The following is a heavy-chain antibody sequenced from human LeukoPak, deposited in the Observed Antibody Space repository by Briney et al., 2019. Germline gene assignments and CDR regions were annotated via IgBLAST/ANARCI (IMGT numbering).Heavy chain of an antibody. CDR1: GGSISSSSYY. CDR3: ARHPKSYMITFGGAVDY. J-gene: IGHJ4*02. D-gene: IGHD3-16*01. V-gene: IGHV4-39*01. CDR2: IYYSGST. Sequence: SETLSLTCTVSGGSISSSSYYWGWIRQPPGKGLEWIGSIYYSGSTYYNPSLKSRVTISVDTSKNQFSLKLSSVTAADTAVYYCARHPKSYMITFGGAVDYWGQGTLVTVST.